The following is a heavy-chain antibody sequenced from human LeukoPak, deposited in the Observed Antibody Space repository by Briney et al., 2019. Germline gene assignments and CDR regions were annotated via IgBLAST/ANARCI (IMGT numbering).Heavy chain of an antibody. D-gene: IGHD3-9*01. CDR1: GYTFTSYG. Sequence: GASMKVSCRASGYTFTSYGISWVRQAPGQGLEWMGWISAYNGNTNYAQKLQGRVTMTTDTSTSTAYMELRSLRYDDTAVYYCARSYYDILTGYFQHWGQGTLVTVSS. V-gene: IGHV1-18*01. CDR2: ISAYNGNT. CDR3: ARSYYDILTGYFQH. J-gene: IGHJ1*01.